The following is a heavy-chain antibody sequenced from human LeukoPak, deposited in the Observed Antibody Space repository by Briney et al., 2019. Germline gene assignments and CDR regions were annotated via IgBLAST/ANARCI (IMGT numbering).Heavy chain of an antibody. V-gene: IGHV3-23*01. CDR1: GFTFSSYA. J-gene: IGHJ4*02. D-gene: IGHD2-2*01. CDR3: AKGNIAELPAAPYY. CDR2: ISGSYGTT. Sequence: PGGSLRLSCAASGFTFSSYAMSWLRQASGKGLEWVSSISGSYGTTYYADSVKGRFTISRDNSKNTLYLQMNSLRAEDTALYYCAKGNIAELPAAPYYWGQGTLVTVSS.